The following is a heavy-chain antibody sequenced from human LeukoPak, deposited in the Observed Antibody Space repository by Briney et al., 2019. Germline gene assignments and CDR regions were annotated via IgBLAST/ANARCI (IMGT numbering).Heavy chain of an antibody. Sequence: GASVKVSCKTSGYTFTDYYIHWVRQAPGQGLEWMGWINPKSGGTNSAQKFQGRVTMTRDTSIRTTYMELSSLGSDDTAVYYCARDGAYTTGWGLVYFDSWGQGTLVTVSS. V-gene: IGHV1-2*02. J-gene: IGHJ4*02. D-gene: IGHD6-19*01. CDR3: ARDGAYTTGWGLVYFDS. CDR2: INPKSGGT. CDR1: GYTFTDYY.